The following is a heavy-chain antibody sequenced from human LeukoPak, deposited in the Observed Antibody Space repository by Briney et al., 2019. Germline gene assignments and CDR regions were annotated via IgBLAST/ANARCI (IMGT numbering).Heavy chain of an antibody. D-gene: IGHD3-10*01. CDR3: ARVRKLRTRGVMDPLDY. CDR1: GFIFNYYW. J-gene: IGHJ4*02. Sequence: PGGSLRLSCAASGFIFNYYWLTWVRQARGKGRDGVANIQQYGSEKYYVDSVKGRFIISRDNANNSLYLQMNSLRAEDTAVYYCARVRKLRTRGVMDPLDYWGQGTLVTVSS. V-gene: IGHV3-7*01. CDR2: IQQYGSEK.